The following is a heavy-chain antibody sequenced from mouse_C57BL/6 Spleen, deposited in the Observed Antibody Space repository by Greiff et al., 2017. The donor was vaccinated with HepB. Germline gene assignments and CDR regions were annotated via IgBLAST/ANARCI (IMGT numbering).Heavy chain of an antibody. J-gene: IGHJ1*03. V-gene: IGHV1-61*01. CDR3: ASYYYGSYWYFDV. CDR2: IYPSDSET. CDR1: GYTFTSYW. D-gene: IGHD1-1*01. Sequence: VQLQQPGAELVRPGSSVKLSCKASGYTFTSYWMDWVKQRPGQGLEWIGNIYPSDSETHYNQKFKDKATLTVDKSSSTAYMQLSSLTSEDSAVYYCASYYYGSYWYFDVWGTGTTVTVSS.